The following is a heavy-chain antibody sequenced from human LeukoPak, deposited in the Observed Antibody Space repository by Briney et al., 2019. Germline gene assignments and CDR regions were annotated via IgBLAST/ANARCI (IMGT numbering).Heavy chain of an antibody. CDR3: ARTWARSFDP. Sequence: SETLSLTCTVSGGSISSGDYYWSWIRQPPGTGLEWIGYIYYSGSTYYNPSLKSRVTISVDTSKNQFSLKLSSVTAANTAVYYCARTWARSFDPWGQGTLVTVSS. D-gene: IGHD1-26*01. J-gene: IGHJ5*02. V-gene: IGHV4-30-4*01. CDR2: IYYSGST. CDR1: GGSISSGDYY.